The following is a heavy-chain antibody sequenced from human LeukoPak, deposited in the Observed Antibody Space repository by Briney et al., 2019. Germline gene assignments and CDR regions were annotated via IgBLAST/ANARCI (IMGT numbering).Heavy chain of an antibody. CDR3: AKAAGSSSWYWGSDY. CDR2: ISGSGGTT. Sequence: GGSLRLSCAASGVSFSSHAMSWVRQAPGKGLEWVSRISGSGGTTYYADCVKGRFTISKDNSKNTLYLQMSSLRAEDTAVYYCAKAAGSSSWYWGSDYWGQGTLVTLSS. D-gene: IGHD6-13*01. V-gene: IGHV3-23*01. J-gene: IGHJ4*02. CDR1: GVSFSSHA.